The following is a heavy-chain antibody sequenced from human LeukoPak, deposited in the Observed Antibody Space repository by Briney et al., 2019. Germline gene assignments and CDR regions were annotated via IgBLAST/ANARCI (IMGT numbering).Heavy chain of an antibody. CDR1: GFIFSSYS. CDR3: ATYLAAAEDY. Sequence: PGGSLRLSCAVSGFIFSSYSMNWVRQAPGKGLEWVSYISSSSSTIYYADSVKGRFTISRDNAKNSLYLRMNNLRTEDTAVYYCATYLAAAEDYWGQGTLVTVSS. V-gene: IGHV3-48*04. J-gene: IGHJ4*02. D-gene: IGHD6-13*01. CDR2: ISSSSSTI.